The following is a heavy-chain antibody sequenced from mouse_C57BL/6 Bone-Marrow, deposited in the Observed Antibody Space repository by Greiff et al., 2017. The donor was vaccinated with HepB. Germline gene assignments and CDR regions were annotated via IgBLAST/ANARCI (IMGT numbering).Heavy chain of an antibody. CDR1: GYTFTSYW. V-gene: IGHV1-55*01. D-gene: IGHD2-12*01. Sequence: QVQLQQPGAELVKPGASVKMSCKASGYTFTSYWITWVKQRPRQGLEWIGDIYPGSGSTNYNEKFKSKATLTVDTSSSTAYMQLSSLTSEDSAVYYGARRSLLTTGAWFAYWGQGTLVTVSA. CDR3: ARRSLLTTGAWFAY. CDR2: IYPGSGST. J-gene: IGHJ3*01.